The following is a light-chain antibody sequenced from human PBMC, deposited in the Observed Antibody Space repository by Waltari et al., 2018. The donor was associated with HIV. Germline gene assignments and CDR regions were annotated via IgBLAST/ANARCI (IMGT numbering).Light chain of an antibody. CDR1: SSNIGADYD. CDR2: TN. V-gene: IGLV1-40*01. Sequence: QSVLTQPPSVSGAPGQRVTISCTGNSSNIGADYDVHWYQQLPGTAPKLLIYTNDRPSGVAARCSGAKSGHSASRASTGLRAEDEAYYFCQSYGSSLSGSRVFGGGTKLTVL. CDR3: QSYGSSLSGSRV. J-gene: IGLJ3*02.